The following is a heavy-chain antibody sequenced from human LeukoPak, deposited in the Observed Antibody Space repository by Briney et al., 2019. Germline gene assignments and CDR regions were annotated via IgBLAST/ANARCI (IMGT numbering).Heavy chain of an antibody. CDR1: GFTFNNYG. D-gene: IGHD3-9*01. J-gene: IGHJ6*02. Sequence: PGGSLRLSCAASGFTFNNYGMHWVRQAPGKGLEWMALIWYDGSNKYYADSVKGRSTISRDNSKNTLYLQMNSLRAEDTAVYYCSREYFDWSRNHYYGMDVWGQGTTVTVSS. CDR2: IWYDGSNK. V-gene: IGHV3-33*01. CDR3: SREYFDWSRNHYYGMDV.